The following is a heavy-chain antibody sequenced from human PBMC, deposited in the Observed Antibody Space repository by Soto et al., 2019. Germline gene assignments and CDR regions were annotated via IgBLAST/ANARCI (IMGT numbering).Heavy chain of an antibody. Sequence: QVQLVQSGAEVKKPGASVQVSCKASGYTFNNYGISWVRQAPGQGLEWMGRIGAYNSNIKYAQKLQDRVTMTTDTSTSTAYMELRSLISDDTAVYYCARDLDGSGSYYTDYWGQGTLVTVSS. CDR1: GYTFNNYG. CDR2: IGAYNSNI. D-gene: IGHD3-10*01. CDR3: ARDLDGSGSYYTDY. J-gene: IGHJ4*02. V-gene: IGHV1-18*01.